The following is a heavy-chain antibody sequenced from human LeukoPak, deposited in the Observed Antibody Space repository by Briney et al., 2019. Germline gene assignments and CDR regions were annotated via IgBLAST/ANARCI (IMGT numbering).Heavy chain of an antibody. V-gene: IGHV3-21*01. CDR2: ISSSSSYI. CDR1: GFTFSSYS. D-gene: IGHD3-22*01. Sequence: RPGGSLRLSCAASGFTFSSYSMNWVRRALGKGLEWVSSISSSSSYIYYADSVKGRFTISRDNAKNSLYLQMNSLRAEDTAVYYCASSYDSSGYQYWGQGTLVTVSS. J-gene: IGHJ4*02. CDR3: ASSYDSSGYQY.